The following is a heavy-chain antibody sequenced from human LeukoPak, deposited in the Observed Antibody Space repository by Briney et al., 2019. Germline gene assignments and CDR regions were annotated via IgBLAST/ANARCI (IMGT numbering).Heavy chain of an antibody. CDR1: GYTFTNYD. V-gene: IGHV1-8*01. CDR3: ARGYTTVVTPFDY. Sequence: ASVKVSCKASGYTFTNYDINWVRHATGQGLEWMGWMNPNSGNTGYAQKFQGRVTMTRNTSISTAYMELRSLRSDDTAVYYCARGYTTVVTPFDYWGQGTLVTVSS. J-gene: IGHJ4*02. D-gene: IGHD4-23*01. CDR2: MNPNSGNT.